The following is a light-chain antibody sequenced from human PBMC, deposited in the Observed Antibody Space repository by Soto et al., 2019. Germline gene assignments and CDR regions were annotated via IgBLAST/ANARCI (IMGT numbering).Light chain of an antibody. CDR3: QETYSVPLFT. V-gene: IGKV1-39*01. Sequence: DILVTQSPPSLSASVGDRVTITCRASQNIGTYLNWFQQKPGKAPKVLIFAASNLQNGVPSRFSDSGSGTHFTLTISSLQPEDFATYYCQETYSVPLFTFGPGTKGDIK. J-gene: IGKJ3*01. CDR1: QNIGTY. CDR2: AAS.